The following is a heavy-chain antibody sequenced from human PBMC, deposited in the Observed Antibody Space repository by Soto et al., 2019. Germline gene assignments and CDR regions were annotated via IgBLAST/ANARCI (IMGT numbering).Heavy chain of an antibody. D-gene: IGHD2-15*01. Sequence: SETLSLTCAVYCGSFSGYYWSWIRQPQGKGLEWIGEINHSGSTNYNPSLKSRVTISVDTSKNQFSLKLSSVTAADTAVYYCASAGNCSGGSCYFFFDYWGQGTLVTVSS. CDR3: ASAGNCSGGSCYFFFDY. CDR1: CGSFSGYY. V-gene: IGHV4-34*01. J-gene: IGHJ4*02. CDR2: INHSGST.